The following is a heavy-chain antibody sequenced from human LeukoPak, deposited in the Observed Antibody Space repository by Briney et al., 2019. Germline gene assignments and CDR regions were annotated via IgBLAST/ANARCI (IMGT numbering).Heavy chain of an antibody. V-gene: IGHV4-4*02. Sequence: SETLSLTCVVSGGSITNNWWSWVRQPPGKGLEWIGEIYHSGSTTYNPSLKSRVTISVDRSKNQFSLKLSSVTAADTAVYYCARVGLDWGSIDYWGQGTLVTVSS. CDR3: ARVGLDWGSIDY. CDR1: GGSITNNW. J-gene: IGHJ4*02. D-gene: IGHD3/OR15-3a*01. CDR2: IYHSGST.